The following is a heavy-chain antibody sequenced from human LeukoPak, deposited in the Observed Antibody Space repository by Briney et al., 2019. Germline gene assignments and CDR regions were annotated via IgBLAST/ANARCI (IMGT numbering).Heavy chain of an antibody. V-gene: IGHV4-59*08. J-gene: IGHJ3*02. Sequence: SETLSLTCTVSGGSMNSYYWTWIRQPPGKELEWIGYIYNSGSTDYNPSLKSRVTISTDTSKKQFSLRVSSVTAADTAVYYCARRLRIEGGTRRGDALDMWGQGTMVTASS. CDR3: ARRLRIEGGTRRGDALDM. CDR1: GGSMNSYY. CDR2: IYNSGST. D-gene: IGHD1-26*01.